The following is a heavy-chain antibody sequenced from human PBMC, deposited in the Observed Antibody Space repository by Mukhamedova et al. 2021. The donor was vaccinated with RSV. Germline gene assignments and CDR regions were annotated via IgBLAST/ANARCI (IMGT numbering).Heavy chain of an antibody. CDR3: AKDSRYSKYDRSYYHYMDD. CDR2: ISGGGST. D-gene: IGHD4-11*01. Sequence: APGKGLEWVSGISGGGSTYYADSVKGRFTISRDNSKNTLYLQMNSLRDEDTAVYYCAKDSRYSKYDRSYYHYMDDWGKGTTVTVSS. J-gene: IGHJ6*03. V-gene: IGHV3-23*01.